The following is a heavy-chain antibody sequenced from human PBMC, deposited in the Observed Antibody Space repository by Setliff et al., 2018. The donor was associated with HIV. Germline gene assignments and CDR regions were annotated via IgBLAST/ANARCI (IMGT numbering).Heavy chain of an antibody. Sequence: GASVKVSCKASGYTFTRYYLHWVRQAPGQGLEWMGVINPYGGAADFAQRFRDRLAMTTDTSTSTVFLELSSLRSEDTAIYYCARVYCSTRSCVDEWYFDYWDQGTLVTVSS. V-gene: IGHV1-46*01. D-gene: IGHD2-2*01. CDR3: ARVYCSTRSCVDEWYFDY. CDR1: GYTFTRYY. J-gene: IGHJ4*02. CDR2: INPYGGAA.